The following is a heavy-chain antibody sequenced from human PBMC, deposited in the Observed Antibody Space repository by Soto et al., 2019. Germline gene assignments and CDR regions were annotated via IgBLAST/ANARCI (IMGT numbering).Heavy chain of an antibody. V-gene: IGHV4-34*01. D-gene: IGHD6-19*01. CDR2: INHSGST. CDR3: ARRYGWLYFDY. CDR1: GGSFGGYY. Sequence: PSETLSLTCDVYGGSFGGYYWSWIRQPPGKGLEWIGEINHSGSTNYNPSLKSRVTISVDTSKNQFSLRLISVTAADTALYYCARRYGWLYFDYWGQGSLVTVSS. J-gene: IGHJ4*02.